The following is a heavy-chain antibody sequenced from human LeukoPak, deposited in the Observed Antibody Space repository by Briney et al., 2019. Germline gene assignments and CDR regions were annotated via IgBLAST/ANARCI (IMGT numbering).Heavy chain of an antibody. Sequence: TGGSLRLSCAASGFTFNSYWMNWVRQAPGTGLEWVANIKQDGSEKFSVYSVKGRFTISRHNAKNTQYLQMNRLRAEPTANYCCARVSGLGMNEDYQHWGQGTLVTVAS. CDR3: ARVSGLGMNEDYQH. CDR1: GFTFNSYW. CDR2: IKQDGSEK. D-gene: IGHD3-10*01. J-gene: IGHJ1*01. V-gene: IGHV3-7*01.